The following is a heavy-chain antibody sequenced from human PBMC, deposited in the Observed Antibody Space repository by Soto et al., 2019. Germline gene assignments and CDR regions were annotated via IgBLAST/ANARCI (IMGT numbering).Heavy chain of an antibody. D-gene: IGHD2-8*02. J-gene: IGHJ4*01. CDR3: ASLGYCSGADCHGTR. Sequence: SGTLSLTCAVSGGSVSSYNWWSCVRQPPGQGLEWIGEIFHSGSTNYNPSLKSRVTISVDKFKNQFSLKLSSVTAADTAVYFCASLGYCSGADCHGTRWGQGILVTVYS. CDR1: GGSVSSYNW. V-gene: IGHV4-4*02. CDR2: IFHSGST.